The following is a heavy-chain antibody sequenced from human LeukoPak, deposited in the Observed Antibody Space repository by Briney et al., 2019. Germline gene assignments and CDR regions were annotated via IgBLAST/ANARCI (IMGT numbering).Heavy chain of an antibody. V-gene: IGHV4-59*01. CDR3: ASYDKTGYSSGFDY. D-gene: IGHD6-19*01. CDR2: IYYSGST. Sequence: SETLSLTCTVSGGSISSYYWSWVRQPPGKGLEWIGYIYYSGSTNYNPSLKSRVTISVDTSKNQFSLKLSSVTAADTAVYYCASYDKTGYSSGFDYWGQGTLVTVSS. CDR1: GGSISSYY. J-gene: IGHJ4*02.